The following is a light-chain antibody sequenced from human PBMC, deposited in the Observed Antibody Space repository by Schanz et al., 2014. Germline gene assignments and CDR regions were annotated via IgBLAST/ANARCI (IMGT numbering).Light chain of an antibody. CDR3: CSYAGRSTWV. V-gene: IGLV2-23*01. Sequence: QSALTQPASVSGSPGQSITISCTGSSSNVGNYNLVSWFQQHPGKAPKLMIFEGNQRPSGVSNRFSGSKSGNTASLTISGLQAEDEADYYCCSYAGRSTWVFGGGTKLTVL. J-gene: IGLJ3*02. CDR2: EGN. CDR1: SSNVGNYNL.